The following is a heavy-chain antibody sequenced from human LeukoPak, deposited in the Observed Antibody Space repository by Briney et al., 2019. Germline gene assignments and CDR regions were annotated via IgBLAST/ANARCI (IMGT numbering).Heavy chain of an antibody. J-gene: IGHJ4*02. V-gene: IGHV3-23*01. CDR2: ISGSGGST. CDR3: TRVVRSSTSSIYFDY. CDR1: GFTFSSYA. D-gene: IGHD2-2*01. Sequence: GGSLRLSCAASGFTFSSYAMSWVRQAPGKGLEWVSAISGSGGSTYYADSVKGRFTISRDNSKNTLYLQMNSLRAEDTAVYSCTRVVRSSTSSIYFDYWGQGTLVTVSS.